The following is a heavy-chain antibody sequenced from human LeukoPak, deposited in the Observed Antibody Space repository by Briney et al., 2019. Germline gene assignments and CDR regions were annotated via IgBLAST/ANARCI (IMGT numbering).Heavy chain of an antibody. CDR2: INPNSGGT. J-gene: IGHJ4*02. Sequence: GASVKVSCKASGYTFTGYYMHWVRQAPGQGLEWMGWINPNSGGTNYAQKFKGRVTMIRDTSISTAYLEVRSLTSDDTAVYYCAPTAEAYTSWWKVWGQGTLVTVSS. CDR1: GYTFTGYY. D-gene: IGHD3-16*01. CDR3: APTAEAYTSWWKV. V-gene: IGHV1-2*02.